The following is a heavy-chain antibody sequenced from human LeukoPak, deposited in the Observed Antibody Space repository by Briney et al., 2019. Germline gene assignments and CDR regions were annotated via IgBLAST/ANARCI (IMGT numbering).Heavy chain of an antibody. CDR1: GFTFSSYG. J-gene: IGHJ6*03. D-gene: IGHD2-2*02. V-gene: IGHV3-30*02. CDR2: IRYDGSNK. Sequence: PGGALRLSCAASGFTFSSYGMHWVRQAPGKGLEWVAFIRYDGSNKYYADSVKGRFTISRDNSENTLYLQMNRLRAEDTAVYYCARVLIVVVPAAIVPHGYMDVWGKGTTVTVSS. CDR3: ARVLIVVVPAAIVPHGYMDV.